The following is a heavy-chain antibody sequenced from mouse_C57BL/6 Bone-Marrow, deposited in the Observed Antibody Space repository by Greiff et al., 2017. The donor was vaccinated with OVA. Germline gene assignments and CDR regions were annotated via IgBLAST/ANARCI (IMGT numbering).Heavy chain of an antibody. CDR3: ARNYYGNY. D-gene: IGHD2-1*01. Sequence: QVQLQQSGPELVKPGASVKISCKASGYSFTSYYIHWVKQRPGQGLEWIGSIYPGSGNTKYNEKFKGKATLTADTSSSTAYMQLSSLTSEDSAVYYCARNYYGNYWGQGTTLTVSS. V-gene: IGHV1-66*01. J-gene: IGHJ2*01. CDR2: IYPGSGNT. CDR1: GYSFTSYY.